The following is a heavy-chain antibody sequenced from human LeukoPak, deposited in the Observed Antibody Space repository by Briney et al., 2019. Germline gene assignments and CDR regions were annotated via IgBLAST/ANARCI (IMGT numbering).Heavy chain of an antibody. V-gene: IGHV1-69*04. J-gene: IGHJ5*02. CDR3: AHRLSWLDP. D-gene: IGHD2-21*01. CDR1: GGSSSSTA. Sequence: ASVKVSCKASGGSSSSTAVSWVRQVPGQGLEWVGRTIPLLGIPTYAQNLQGRVTISADTSTNTSYMELHNLTSDDTAVYHCAHRLSWLDPWGQGTLVIVSS. CDR2: TIPLLGIP.